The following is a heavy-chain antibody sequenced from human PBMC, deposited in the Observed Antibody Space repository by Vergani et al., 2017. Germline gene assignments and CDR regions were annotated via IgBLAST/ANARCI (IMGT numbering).Heavy chain of an antibody. CDR1: GVSINAHY. D-gene: IGHD6-19*01. CDR2: ISHSGST. J-gene: IGHJ4*02. V-gene: IGHV4-59*11. Sequence: QVQLQESGPGLVKPSETLYLTCTVSGVSINAHYWSWIRQPPGKGLEWIGYISHSGSTNYNPSLNSRVTISVDASKNQFSLRLTSVTPADTAVYYCARRGDGHSQWLDSWGQGTLVTVSS. CDR3: ARRGDGHSQWLDS.